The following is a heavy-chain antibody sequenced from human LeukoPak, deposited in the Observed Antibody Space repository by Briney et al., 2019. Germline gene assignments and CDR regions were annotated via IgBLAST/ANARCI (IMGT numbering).Heavy chain of an antibody. CDR1: GFTFSSYA. J-gene: IGHJ4*02. D-gene: IGHD3-9*01. V-gene: IGHV3-23*01. CDR3: ATPVRYFDWLEGPRNFDY. Sequence: PGGSLRLSCAASGFTFSSYAMSWVRQAPGKGLEWVSAISGSGGSTYYADSVKGRFTISRDNSKNTLYLQMNSLRAEDTAVYYCATPVRYFDWLEGPRNFDYWGQGTLVTVSS. CDR2: ISGSGGST.